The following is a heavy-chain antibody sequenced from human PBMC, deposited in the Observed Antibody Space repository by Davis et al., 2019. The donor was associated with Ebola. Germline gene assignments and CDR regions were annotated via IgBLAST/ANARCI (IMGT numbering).Heavy chain of an antibody. V-gene: IGHV3-48*02. Sequence: PGGSLRLSCAASGFTFSSYSMNWVRQAPGKGLEWVSYISSSSSTIYYADSVKGRFTISRDNAKNSLYLQMNSLRDEDTAVYYCAMDSVRGIIRDYYYGMDVWGQGTTVTVSS. D-gene: IGHD3-10*01. CDR3: AMDSVRGIIRDYYYGMDV. CDR1: GFTFSSYS. CDR2: ISSSSSTI. J-gene: IGHJ6*02.